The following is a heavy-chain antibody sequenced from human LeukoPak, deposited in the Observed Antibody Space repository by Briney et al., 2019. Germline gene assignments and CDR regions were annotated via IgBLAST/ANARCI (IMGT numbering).Heavy chain of an antibody. Sequence: GGSLRLSCAASGFTFSSYSMNWVRQAPGKGLEWVSYISSSSSTIYYADSVKGRFTISRDNGKTALSLRMNSLRAEDTAVYYCVVHSATSCYWGQGTLVTVSS. CDR1: GFTFSSYS. CDR2: ISSSSSTI. D-gene: IGHD1-26*01. V-gene: IGHV3-48*04. J-gene: IGHJ4*02. CDR3: VVHSATSCY.